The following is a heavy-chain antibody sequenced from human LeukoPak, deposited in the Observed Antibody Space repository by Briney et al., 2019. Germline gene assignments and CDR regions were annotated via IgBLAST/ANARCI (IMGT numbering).Heavy chain of an antibody. V-gene: IGHV3-30-3*01. Sequence: SGGSLRLSCAASGFTFSSYAMHWVRQAPGKGLEWVAVISYDGSNKYYADSVKGRFTISRDNSKNTLYLQMNSLRAEDTAVYYCAREPTIFGVVIFDYWGQGTLVTVSS. CDR2: ISYDGSNK. CDR1: GFTFSSYA. J-gene: IGHJ4*02. CDR3: AREPTIFGVVIFDY. D-gene: IGHD3-3*01.